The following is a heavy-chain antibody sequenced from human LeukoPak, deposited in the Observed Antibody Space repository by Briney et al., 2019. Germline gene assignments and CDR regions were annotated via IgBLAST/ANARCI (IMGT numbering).Heavy chain of an antibody. CDR3: ARAPNGDYIGAFDM. V-gene: IGHV3-23*01. CDR1: GFTFSAYA. J-gene: IGHJ3*02. Sequence: PGGSLRLSCTASGFTFSAYAMMWVRQAPGKGPEWVSAIRDGGTSEFYADSVKGRFRISRDNSKDTLFLQMNSLRAEDTAVYYCARAPNGDYIGAFDMWGPGTMVTVSS. CDR2: IRDGGTSE. D-gene: IGHD4-17*01.